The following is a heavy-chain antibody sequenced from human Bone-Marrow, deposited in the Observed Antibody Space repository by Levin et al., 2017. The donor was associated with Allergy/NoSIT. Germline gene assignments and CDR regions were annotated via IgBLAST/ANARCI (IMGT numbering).Heavy chain of an antibody. J-gene: IGHJ4*02. V-gene: IGHV5-51*01. Sequence: KCGESLKISCQASGYSFSDYWIGWVRQMPGKGLEWMGIIYPDDSDTRYSPTFRGQVTMSADKSVATAFLQWSNLQASDSALYYCARHSRRQYSSTHPFDYWGQGTLVTVSS. CDR1: GYSFSDYW. CDR2: IYPDDSDT. CDR3: ARHSRRQYSSTHPFDY. D-gene: IGHD6-13*01.